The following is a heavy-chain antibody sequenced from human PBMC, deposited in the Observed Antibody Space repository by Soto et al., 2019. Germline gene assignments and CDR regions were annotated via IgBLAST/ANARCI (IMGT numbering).Heavy chain of an antibody. D-gene: IGHD3-22*01. CDR2: IYYSGST. CDR3: ASISYYYDSSGYYYVGGADY. V-gene: IGHV4-39*01. Sequence: SEPLSHTFTVSGGSISSSSYYWGWIRQPPGEGLEWIGSIYYSGSTYYNPSLKSRVTISVDTSKNQFSLKLSSVTAADTAVYYCASISYYYDSSGYYYVGGADYWGQGTLVTVS. CDR1: GGSISSSSYY. J-gene: IGHJ4*02.